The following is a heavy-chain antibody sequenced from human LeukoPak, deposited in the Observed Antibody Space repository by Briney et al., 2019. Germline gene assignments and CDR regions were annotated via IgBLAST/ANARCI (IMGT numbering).Heavy chain of an antibody. CDR1: GFTFSTYW. CDR2: INQDGGEK. CDR3: ARERDEGFDY. Sequence: GGSLRLSCAGSGFTFSTYWMTWVRQAPGKGLEWVANINQDGGEKYYVDSVKGRFTISRDNAKNSLSLQMNSLRAEDTAVYYCARERDEGFDYWGQGTLVTVSS. J-gene: IGHJ4*02. D-gene: IGHD5-24*01. V-gene: IGHV3-7*01.